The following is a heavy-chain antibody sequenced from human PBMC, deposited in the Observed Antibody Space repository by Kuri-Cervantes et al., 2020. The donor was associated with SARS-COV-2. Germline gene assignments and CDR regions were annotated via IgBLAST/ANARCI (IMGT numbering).Heavy chain of an antibody. CDR2: ISGSGGST. J-gene: IGHJ4*02. CDR1: GFTFRNSA. V-gene: IGHV3-23*01. CDR3: AKDRGYTKGDY. D-gene: IGHD5-24*01. Sequence: GESLKISCAVSGFTFRNSAMSWVRQAPGKGLEWVSAISGSGGSTYYADSVKGRFTISRDNSKNTLYLQMNSLRAEDTAVYYCAKDRGYTKGDYWGQGTLVTVSS.